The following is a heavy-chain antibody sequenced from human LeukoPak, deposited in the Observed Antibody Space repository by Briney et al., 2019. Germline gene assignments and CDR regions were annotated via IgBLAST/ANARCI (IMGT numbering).Heavy chain of an antibody. CDR3: ARDLPYDSSGYYSYFDY. V-gene: IGHV1-2*02. Sequence: ASVKVSCKASGYTFTSYYIHWVRQAPGRGLEWMGWINPNSGGTKYAQKFQGRVTMTRDTSISTAYMEMSRLRSDDTAVYYCARDLPYDSSGYYSYFDYWGPGTLVTVSS. D-gene: IGHD3-22*01. CDR2: INPNSGGT. J-gene: IGHJ4*02. CDR1: GYTFTSYY.